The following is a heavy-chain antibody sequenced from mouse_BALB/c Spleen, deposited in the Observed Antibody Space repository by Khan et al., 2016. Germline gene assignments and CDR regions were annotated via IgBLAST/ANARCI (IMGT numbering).Heavy chain of an antibody. CDR3: ARWGYDYAWFAY. CDR2: IDTNTGEP. CDR1: GYSFTNYG. D-gene: IGHD2-4*01. V-gene: IGHV9-3*02. Sequence: QIQLVQSGPELKKPGETVKISCKASGYSFTNYGMNWVKQAPGKGLKWMGWIDTNTGEPTYAEAFKGRFAFSLETSAITAYLQINNLKNDDTATXFCARWGYDYAWFAYWGQGTLVTVSA. J-gene: IGHJ3*01.